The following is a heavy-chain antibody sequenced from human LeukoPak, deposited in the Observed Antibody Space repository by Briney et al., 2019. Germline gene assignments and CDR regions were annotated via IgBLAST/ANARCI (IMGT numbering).Heavy chain of an antibody. D-gene: IGHD4/OR15-4a*01. CDR1: GFTVSSNY. CDR3: ARPLRDYGVGEL. CDR2: IYSGGGT. J-gene: IGHJ4*02. Sequence: GGSLRLSCAASGFTVSSNYMTWVRQAPGKGLEWVSVIYSGGGTLYADYAKEGLTTTRDNSKKTVYHQMNSRRVADTAVYYCARPLRDYGVGELWGKGTLVTVSS. V-gene: IGHV3-53*01.